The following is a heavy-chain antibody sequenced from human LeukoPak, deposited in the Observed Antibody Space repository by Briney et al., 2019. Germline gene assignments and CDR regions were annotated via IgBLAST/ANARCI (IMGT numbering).Heavy chain of an antibody. V-gene: IGHV3-74*01. D-gene: IGHD3-10*01. CDR3: ARVTTYGPYHDY. CDR1: GFTFSNYW. J-gene: IGHJ4*02. Sequence: PGGSLRLSCAASGFTFSNYWIHWVRQAPGKGLVWVSRINSDGTTIAYADSVKGRFTISRDNARNTLSLQVNSLRDEDTAVYYCARVTTYGPYHDYWGQGTLVTVPS. CDR2: INSDGTTI.